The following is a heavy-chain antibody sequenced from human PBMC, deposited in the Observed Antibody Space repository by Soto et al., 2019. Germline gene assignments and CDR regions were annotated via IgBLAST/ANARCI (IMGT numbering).Heavy chain of an antibody. D-gene: IGHD3-22*01. Sequence: TSETLSLTCTVSGGSISSGGYYWSWIRQHPGKGLEWIGYIYYSGSTYYNPSLKSRVTISVDTSKNQFSLKLSSVTAADTAVYYCARDPTSTYYYDSSGSRGYYGMDVWGQGTTVTVSS. CDR2: IYYSGST. CDR3: ARDPTSTYYYDSSGSRGYYGMDV. V-gene: IGHV4-31*03. J-gene: IGHJ6*02. CDR1: GGSISSGGYY.